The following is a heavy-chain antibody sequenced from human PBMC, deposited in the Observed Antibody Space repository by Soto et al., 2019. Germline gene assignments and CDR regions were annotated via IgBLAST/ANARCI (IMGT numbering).Heavy chain of an antibody. V-gene: IGHV1-3*01. J-gene: IGHJ4*02. CDR2: INAGNGNT. Sequence: ASVKVSCKASGYTFTSYAMHWVRQAPGQRLEWMGWINAGNGNTKYSQKFQGRVTITRDTSASTAYMELSSLRSEDTAVYYCARPYYYDSSGYYTPLDYSGQGTLVTVSS. CDR1: GYTFTSYA. CDR3: ARPYYYDSSGYYTPLDY. D-gene: IGHD3-22*01.